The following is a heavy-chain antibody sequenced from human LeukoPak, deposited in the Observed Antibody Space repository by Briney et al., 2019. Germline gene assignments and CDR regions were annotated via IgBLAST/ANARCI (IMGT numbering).Heavy chain of an antibody. CDR1: GFTFSSYA. J-gene: IGHJ4*02. CDR3: AKVDYYDSSGYY. V-gene: IGHV3-23*01. D-gene: IGHD3-22*01. CDR2: ISGSGGST. Sequence: GGPLRLSCAASGFTFSSYAMSWVRQAPGEGLEWVSAISGSGGSTYYADSVKGRFTISRDNSKNTLYLQMNSLRAEDTAVYYCAKVDYYDSSGYYWGQGTLVTVSS.